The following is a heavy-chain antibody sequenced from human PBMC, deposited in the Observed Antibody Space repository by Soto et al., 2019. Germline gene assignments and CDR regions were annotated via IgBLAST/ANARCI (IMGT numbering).Heavy chain of an antibody. CDR3: ATKGYGSGNQFDY. J-gene: IGHJ4*02. CDR2: IYYSGST. V-gene: IGHV4-59*01. CDR1: GGSISSYY. D-gene: IGHD3-10*01. Sequence: SETLSLTCTVSGGSISSYYWSWIRQPPGKGLEWIGYIYYSGSTNYNPSLKSRVTISVDTSKNQFSLKLSSVTAADTAVYYCATKGYGSGNQFDYWGQGTLVTVSS.